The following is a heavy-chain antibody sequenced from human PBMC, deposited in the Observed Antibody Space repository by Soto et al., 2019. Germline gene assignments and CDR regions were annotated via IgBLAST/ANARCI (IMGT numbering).Heavy chain of an antibody. CDR3: ARDCRDGYNGYYFDY. Sequence: ASVKVSCKASGGTFSSYAISWVRQAPGQGLEWMGGIIPIFGTANYAQKFQGRVTITADKSTSTAYMELSSLRSGDTAVYYCARDCRDGYNGYYFDYWGQGTLVTVSS. CDR1: GGTFSSYA. D-gene: IGHD5-12*01. J-gene: IGHJ4*02. V-gene: IGHV1-69*06. CDR2: IIPIFGTA.